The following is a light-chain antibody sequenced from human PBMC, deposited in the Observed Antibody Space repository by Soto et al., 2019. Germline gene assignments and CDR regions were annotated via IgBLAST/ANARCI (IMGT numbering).Light chain of an antibody. Sequence: QSVLAQPPSVSAAPGPKVTISCSGRSSNIGNNYVSWYQQLPGTAPKLLIYDNNKRPSGIPDRFSGSKSGTSATLGITGLQTGDEADYYCGTWDSSLSAVVFGGGTKVTVL. CDR2: DNN. CDR3: GTWDSSLSAVV. CDR1: SSNIGNNY. J-gene: IGLJ2*01. V-gene: IGLV1-51*01.